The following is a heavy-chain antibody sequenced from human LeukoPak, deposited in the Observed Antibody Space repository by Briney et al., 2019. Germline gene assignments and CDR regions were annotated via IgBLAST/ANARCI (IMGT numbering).Heavy chain of an antibody. Sequence: GSLRLSCTASGFSFNTYNMNWVRQAPGKGLEWVSSINDNGDKTDYADSVKGRFTVSRDNAKKSLYLQMNSLRPEDTALYYCAKHLRATNTYLFYGLDVWGPGTTVTVSS. V-gene: IGHV3-20*04. D-gene: IGHD2-8*01. CDR2: INDNGDKT. J-gene: IGHJ6*02. CDR3: AKHLRATNTYLFYGLDV. CDR1: GFSFNTYN.